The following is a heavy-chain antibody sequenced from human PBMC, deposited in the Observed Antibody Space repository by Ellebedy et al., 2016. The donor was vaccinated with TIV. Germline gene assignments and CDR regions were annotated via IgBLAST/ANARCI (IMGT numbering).Heavy chain of an antibody. CDR3: ARAGTLDN. Sequence: GESLKISCVASGFTFTSYTMNWVRQAPGKGLEWVSSISGSTSNIYYADSLKGRFTISRDNAKSSLYLQMNSLRAEETAVYYCARAGTLDNWGQGTLVTVSS. J-gene: IGHJ4*02. CDR1: GFTFTSYT. V-gene: IGHV3-21*01. D-gene: IGHD1-14*01. CDR2: ISGSTSNI.